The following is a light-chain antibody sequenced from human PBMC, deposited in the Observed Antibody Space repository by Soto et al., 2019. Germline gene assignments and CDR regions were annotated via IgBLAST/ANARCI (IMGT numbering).Light chain of an antibody. CDR2: DDS. J-gene: IGLJ2*01. CDR1: YIGRKS. CDR3: QVWDRSSDQVI. Sequence: SYELTQPPSVSVAPGQTARITCGGNYIGRKSVHWYQLKPGQAPVLVVHDDSDRPSGIPERFFGSNSGNTATLTISRVEAGDEADYFCQVWDRSSDQVIFGGGTKLTVL. V-gene: IGLV3-21*02.